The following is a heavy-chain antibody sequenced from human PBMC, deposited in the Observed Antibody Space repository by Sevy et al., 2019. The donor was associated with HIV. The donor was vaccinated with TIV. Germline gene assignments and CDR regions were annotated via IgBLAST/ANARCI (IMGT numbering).Heavy chain of an antibody. CDR1: GFTFSSYG. CDR3: ARGLTDYDSSGYYYEPDY. V-gene: IGHV3-33*01. CDR2: IWYDGSNK. Sequence: GGSLRLSCAASGFTFSSYGMHWVRQAPGKGLEWVAVIWYDGSNKYYADSVKGRFTISRDNSKNTLYLQMNSLSAEDTAVYYCARGLTDYDSSGYYYEPDYWGQGTLVTVSS. D-gene: IGHD3-22*01. J-gene: IGHJ4*02.